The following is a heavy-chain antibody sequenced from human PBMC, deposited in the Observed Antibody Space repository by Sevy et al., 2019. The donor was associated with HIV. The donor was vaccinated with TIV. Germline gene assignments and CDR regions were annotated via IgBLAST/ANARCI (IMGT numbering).Heavy chain of an antibody. V-gene: IGHV4-39*01. D-gene: IGHD7-27*01. CDR2: IYYSGST. CDR1: GASTSSISYY. Sequence: SETLSLTGTVPGASTSSISYYWGGIRRPPGKGLGGIGGIYYSGSTYYNRSLKSRVTISVDTSKNQFSLKLSSVTAADTAVYYCARSGLTAYYFDYWGQGTLVTVSS. CDR3: ARSGLTAYYFDY. J-gene: IGHJ4*02.